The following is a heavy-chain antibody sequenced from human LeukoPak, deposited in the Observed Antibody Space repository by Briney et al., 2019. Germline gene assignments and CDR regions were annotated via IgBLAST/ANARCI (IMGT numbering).Heavy chain of an antibody. Sequence: ASETLSLTCTVSGGSISSSSYYWGWIRQPPGKGLEWIGSIYYSGSTYYNPSLKSRVTISVDTSKNQFSLKRSSVTAADTAVYYCARLTPVPPYLDSSGWNWFDPWGQGTLVTVSS. CDR3: ARLTPVPPYLDSSGWNWFDP. CDR2: IYYSGST. CDR1: GGSISSSSYY. V-gene: IGHV4-39*01. J-gene: IGHJ5*02. D-gene: IGHD6-19*01.